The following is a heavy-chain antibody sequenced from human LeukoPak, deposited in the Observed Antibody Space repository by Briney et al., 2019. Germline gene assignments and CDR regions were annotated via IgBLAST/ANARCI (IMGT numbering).Heavy chain of an antibody. Sequence: TPSETLSLTCTVSGGSISSYYWSWIRQPAGKGLEWIGRIYTSGSTNYNPSLKSRVTMSVDTSKNQFSLKLSSVTAADTAVYYCARGNWGRIAAAGRPYYYYMDVWGKGTTVTISS. V-gene: IGHV4-4*07. J-gene: IGHJ6*03. D-gene: IGHD6-13*01. CDR1: GGSISSYY. CDR3: ARGNWGRIAAAGRPYYYYMDV. CDR2: IYTSGST.